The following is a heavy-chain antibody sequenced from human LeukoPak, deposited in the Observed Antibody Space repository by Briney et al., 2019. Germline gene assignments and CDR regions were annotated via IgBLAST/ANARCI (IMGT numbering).Heavy chain of an antibody. V-gene: IGHV3-7*01. CDR3: ARDILTGYYRYYFDH. J-gene: IGHJ4*02. CDR1: GFTFSSYW. CDR2: IKQDGSEK. D-gene: IGHD3-9*01. Sequence: PGGSLRLSCAASGFTFSSYWMSWVRQAPGKGLEWVPNIKQDGSEKYYVDSVKGRFTISRDNAKNSLYLQMNSLRAEDTAVYYCARDILTGYYRYYFDHWGQGTLVTVSS.